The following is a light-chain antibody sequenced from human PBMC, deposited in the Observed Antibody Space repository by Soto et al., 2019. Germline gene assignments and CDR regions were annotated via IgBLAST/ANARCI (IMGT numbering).Light chain of an antibody. J-gene: IGKJ4*01. V-gene: IGKV3-20*01. Sequence: EIVLTQSPGPLSLSPGERATLSCRASQSVSSSYLAWYQQKPGQAPRLLIYGASSRATGIPDRFSGSGSGTDFTLTISRLEPEDFAMDYGQQYSSAPATFGGGTKVEIK. CDR3: QQYSSAPAT. CDR2: GAS. CDR1: QSVSSSY.